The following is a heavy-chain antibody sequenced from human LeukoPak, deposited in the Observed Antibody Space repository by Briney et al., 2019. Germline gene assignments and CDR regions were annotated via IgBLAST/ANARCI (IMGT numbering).Heavy chain of an antibody. Sequence: SESRSLTCTVSGGSITGYYWSWIRQPPGKGLEWIGYIYYSGGPKYNPSLKSRVTVSVDTSKNQFSLNLSSLTAADTAVYYCARHVGEWGFDFWGQGTLVTVSS. CDR3: ARHVGEWGFDF. CDR2: IYYSGGP. D-gene: IGHD3-16*01. V-gene: IGHV4-59*08. CDR1: GGSITGYY. J-gene: IGHJ4*02.